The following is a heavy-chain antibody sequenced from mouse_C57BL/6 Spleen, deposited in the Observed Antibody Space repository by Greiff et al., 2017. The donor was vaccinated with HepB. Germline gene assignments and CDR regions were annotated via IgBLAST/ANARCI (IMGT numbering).Heavy chain of an antibody. D-gene: IGHD1-1*01. V-gene: IGHV1-72*01. CDR3: AREITTVVGRDWYFDV. J-gene: IGHJ1*03. CDR2: IDPNSGGT. Sequence: QVHVKQPGAELVKPGASVKLSCKASGYTFTSYWMHWVKQRPGRGLGWIGRIDPNSGGTKYNEKFKSKATLTVDKPSSTAYMQLSSLTSEDSAVYYCAREITTVVGRDWYFDVWGTGTTVTVSS. CDR1: GYTFTSYW.